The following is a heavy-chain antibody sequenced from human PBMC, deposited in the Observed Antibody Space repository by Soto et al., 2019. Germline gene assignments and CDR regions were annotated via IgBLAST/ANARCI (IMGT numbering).Heavy chain of an antibody. CDR1: GFTFSSYG. V-gene: IGHV3-30*18. J-gene: IGHJ1*01. Sequence: GGSLRLSCAASGFTFSSYGMHWVRQAPGKGLEWVAVISYDEINKYYADSVKGRFTISRDNSKNTLYLQMNSLGPEDTALYYCAKGVVVTAKYFHHWGQGTLVTVSS. D-gene: IGHD2-15*01. CDR2: ISYDEINK. CDR3: AKGVVVTAKYFHH.